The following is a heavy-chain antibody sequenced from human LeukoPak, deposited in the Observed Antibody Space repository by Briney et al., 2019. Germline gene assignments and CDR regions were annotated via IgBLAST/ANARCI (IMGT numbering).Heavy chain of an antibody. Sequence: PSETLSLTCTVSGDSISTYYCSWIRQPPGKGLEWIGDIYYSGSPNYNPSLKSRVTISIDTSKNQFSLKLSSLTAADTAVYYCALFFQRRDAFEIWGQGTMVTVSS. CDR3: ALFFQRRDAFEI. CDR1: GDSISTYY. V-gene: IGHV4-59*01. CDR2: IYYSGSP. J-gene: IGHJ3*02. D-gene: IGHD6-25*01.